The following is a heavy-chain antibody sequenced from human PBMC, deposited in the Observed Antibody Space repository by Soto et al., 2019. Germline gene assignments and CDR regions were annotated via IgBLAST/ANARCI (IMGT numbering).Heavy chain of an antibody. CDR3: ARESEDLTSNFDY. J-gene: IGHJ4*02. V-gene: IGHV3-21*06. CDR1: GFTFTRYS. Sequence: PGGSLRLSCAASGFTFTRYSMNWVRQAPGKGLEWVSSISSTTNYIYYGDSMKGRFTISRDNAKNSLYLEMNSMRAEDTAVYYCARESEDLTSNFDYWGQGALVTVSS. CDR2: ISSTTNYI.